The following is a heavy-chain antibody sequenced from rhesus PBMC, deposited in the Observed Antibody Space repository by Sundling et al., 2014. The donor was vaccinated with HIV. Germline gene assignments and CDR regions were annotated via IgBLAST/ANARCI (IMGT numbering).Heavy chain of an antibody. J-gene: IGHJ4*01. CDR3: AKLDY. V-gene: IGHV3-103*01. Sequence: EVQLVGTGGGLVQPGGSPKLSCAASGFTFSSYGMTWVRQAPGKGLEWVSAINSGGNITYYADSVRGRFTISRDNSKNTLSLQMNNLRPEDTAVYYCAKLDYWGQGVLVTVSS. CDR2: INSGGNIT. CDR1: GFTFSSYG.